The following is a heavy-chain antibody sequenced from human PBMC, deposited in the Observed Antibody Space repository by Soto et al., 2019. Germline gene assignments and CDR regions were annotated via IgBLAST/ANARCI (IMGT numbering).Heavy chain of an antibody. CDR3: ARPLVYCSGGSCYNPVDY. V-gene: IGHV5-51*01. J-gene: IGHJ4*02. D-gene: IGHD2-15*01. CDR2: VYPGDSDT. CDR1: GDTFSSYW. Sequence: LGESLKISGKGSGDTFSSYWIGWVRQMPGKGLEWMGIVYPGDSDTRYSPSFQGQVTISADKSISTAYLQWSSLKASDTAMYYCARPLVYCSGGSCYNPVDYWGQGTLVTVSS.